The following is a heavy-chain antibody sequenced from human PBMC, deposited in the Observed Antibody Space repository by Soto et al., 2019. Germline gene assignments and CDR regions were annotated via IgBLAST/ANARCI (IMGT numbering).Heavy chain of an antibody. CDR1: GGSISSGGYY. CDR2: IYYSGST. V-gene: IGHV4-31*03. J-gene: IGHJ4*02. D-gene: IGHD2-2*01. Sequence: SETLSLTCTVSGGSISSGGYYWSWIRQHPGKGLEWIGYIYYSGSTYYNPSLKSRVTISVDTSKNQFSLKLSSVTAADTAVYYCARARLDCSSTSCYYLGFAYWGQGTLVTVSS. CDR3: ARARLDCSSTSCYYLGFAY.